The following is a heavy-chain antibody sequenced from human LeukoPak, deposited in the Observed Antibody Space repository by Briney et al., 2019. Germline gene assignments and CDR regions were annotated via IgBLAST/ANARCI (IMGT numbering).Heavy chain of an antibody. J-gene: IGHJ5*02. CDR3: AKSTVRGVITPWWFDP. CDR2: ISYDGSNK. V-gene: IGHV3-30*18. CDR1: GFTFSSYG. Sequence: GGSLRLSCAASGFTFSSYGMHWVRQAPGKGLEWVAVISYDGSNKYYADSVKGRFTISRDNSKNTLYLQMNSLRAEDTAVYYCAKSTVRGVITPWWFDPWGQGTLVTVSS. D-gene: IGHD3-10*01.